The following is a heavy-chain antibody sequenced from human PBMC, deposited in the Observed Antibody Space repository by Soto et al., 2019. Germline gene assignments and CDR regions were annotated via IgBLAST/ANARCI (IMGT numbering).Heavy chain of an antibody. V-gene: IGHV3-30*18. CDR1: GFTFSTYA. CDR2: ISYDGSNK. Sequence: GGSLRLSCAASGFTFSTYAMHWVRQAPGKGLEWVAVISYDGSNKYYADSVKGRFTISRDNSKNTLYLQMNSLRAEDTAVYYCAKDQVLELQNYYYYMDVWGKGTTVTVSS. CDR3: AKDQVLELQNYYYYMDV. D-gene: IGHD1-7*01. J-gene: IGHJ6*03.